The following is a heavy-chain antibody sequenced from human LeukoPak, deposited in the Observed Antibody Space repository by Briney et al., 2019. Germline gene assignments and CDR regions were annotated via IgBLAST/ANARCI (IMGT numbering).Heavy chain of an antibody. Sequence: PGGSLRLSCAASGFTFSSYAMSWVRQAPGKGLEWVSAISDSGGSTYYADSVKGRFTISRDNSKNTLYLQMNSLRAEDTAVYYCAKGLHKYCSSTSCYTGEYFQHWRQGTLVTVSS. D-gene: IGHD2-2*02. CDR1: GFTFSSYA. CDR3: AKGLHKYCSSTSCYTGEYFQH. CDR2: ISDSGGST. J-gene: IGHJ1*01. V-gene: IGHV3-23*01.